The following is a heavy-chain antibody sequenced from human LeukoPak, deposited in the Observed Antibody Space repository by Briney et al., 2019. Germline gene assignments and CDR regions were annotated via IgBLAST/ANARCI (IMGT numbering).Heavy chain of an antibody. CDR2: INHSGST. D-gene: IGHD2-8*01. J-gene: IGHJ6*02. CDR1: GGSFSGYY. CDR3: VRGCPAYCTNGVCWKYYYGMDV. Sequence: PSETLSLTCAVYGGSFSGYYWSWIRQPPGKGLEWIGEINHSGSTNYNPSLKSRVTISVDTSKNQFSLKLSSVTAADTAVYYCVRGCPAYCTNGVCWKYYYGMDVWGQGTTVTVSS. V-gene: IGHV4-34*01.